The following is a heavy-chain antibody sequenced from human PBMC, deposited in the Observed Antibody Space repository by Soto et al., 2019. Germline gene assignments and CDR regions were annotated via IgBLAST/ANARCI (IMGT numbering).Heavy chain of an antibody. CDR1: GGSINNYY. J-gene: IGHJ6*02. Sequence: QVQLQESGPGLVKPSETLSLTCTVSGGSINNYYWVWLRQPPGEGLEWIGHMYYSGDTDYNPSLKSRVAISVVTSKNRFSLRLTSVTAADTAVYYCARGDWNDYFYNGMDVWGQGTTVIVSS. V-gene: IGHV4-59*01. D-gene: IGHD1-1*01. CDR2: MYYSGDT. CDR3: ARGDWNDYFYNGMDV.